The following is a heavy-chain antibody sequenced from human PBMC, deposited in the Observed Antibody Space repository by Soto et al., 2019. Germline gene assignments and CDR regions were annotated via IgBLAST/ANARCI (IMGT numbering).Heavy chain of an antibody. J-gene: IGHJ5*02. CDR2: ISAHHGDT. CDR3: ARDTMVTSNWFDT. V-gene: IGHV1-18*01. Sequence: QVRLVQSGSEVKKPGASVKVSCKASGYTFTSYGFSWVRQAPGQGLEWVGWISAHHGDTNYAQKFQGRVTMTTDTSTSTAYMEPRSLRSDDTAVYYCARDTMVTSNWFDTWGQGTLVTVSS. CDR1: GYTFTSYG. D-gene: IGHD4-17*01.